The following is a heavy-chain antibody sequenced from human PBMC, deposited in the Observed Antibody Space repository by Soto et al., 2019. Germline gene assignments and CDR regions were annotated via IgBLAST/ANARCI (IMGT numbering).Heavy chain of an antibody. CDR1: GYTFTSYD. D-gene: IGHD3-10*01. J-gene: IGHJ4*02. Sequence: ASVKVSCKASGYTFTSYDINWVRQATGQGLEWMGWMNPNSGNTGYAQKFQGRVTMTRNTSISTAYMELSSLRSEDTAVYYCARGGSYYGSGKLVSGYSGQGTLVTVSS. V-gene: IGHV1-8*01. CDR2: MNPNSGNT. CDR3: ARGGSYYGSGKLVSGY.